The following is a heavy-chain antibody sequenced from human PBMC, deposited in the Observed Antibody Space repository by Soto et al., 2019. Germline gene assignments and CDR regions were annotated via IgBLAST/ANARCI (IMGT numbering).Heavy chain of an antibody. D-gene: IGHD2-15*01. CDR3: AKDSGGYCSGGSCLESGKWPQWY. CDR1: GFTFSSYG. J-gene: IGHJ4*02. V-gene: IGHV3-30*18. CDR2: ISYDGSNK. Sequence: PGGSLRLSCAASGFTFSSYGTHWVRQAPGKGLEWVAVISYDGSNKYYADSVKGRFTISRDNSKNTLYLQMNSLRAEDTAVYYCAKDSGGYCSGGSCLESGKWPQWYWGQGTLVTVSS.